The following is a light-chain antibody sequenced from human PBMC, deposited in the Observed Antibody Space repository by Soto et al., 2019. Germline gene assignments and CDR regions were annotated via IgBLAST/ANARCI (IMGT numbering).Light chain of an antibody. CDR1: QSINAH. V-gene: IGKV3-15*01. Sequence: EVVMTQSPATLSVSPGERVTLSCRASQSINAHLAWYQQKPGQAPRLLIHGASTRATGIPARFSGRGYGTEFILTISSLQSEDFAVYYCQQYNTWLWTFGQGTKVEIQ. CDR2: GAS. J-gene: IGKJ1*01. CDR3: QQYNTWLWT.